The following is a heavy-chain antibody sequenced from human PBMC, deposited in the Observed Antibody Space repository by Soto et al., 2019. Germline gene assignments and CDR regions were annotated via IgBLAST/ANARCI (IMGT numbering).Heavy chain of an antibody. CDR2: IYNSGST. D-gene: IGHD1-26*01. CDR3: ARQVWYRGNYDGFDI. V-gene: IGHV4-39*01. Sequence: QLQLQESGPGLVKPSETLSLTCTVSGGSISRSNYYWGWIRQSPGKGLEWIGSIYNSGSTYYNPSFKSRVTMSVDTSKNQFSLKLSSVTAADTAVYYCARQVWYRGNYDGFDIWGQGRMVTVSS. CDR1: GGSISRSNYY. J-gene: IGHJ3*02.